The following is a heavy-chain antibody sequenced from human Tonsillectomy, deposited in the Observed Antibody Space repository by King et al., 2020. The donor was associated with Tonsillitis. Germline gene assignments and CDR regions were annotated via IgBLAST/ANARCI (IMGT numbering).Heavy chain of an antibody. V-gene: IGHV3-15*01. CDR2: IKSKTDAGTT. CDR1: GFTFSNAW. CDR3: TTEVWVGELLRDY. Sequence: VQLVESGGGLVKPGGSLRLSCAASGFTFSNAWMSWVRQAPGKGLEWVGRIKSKTDAGTTDYAAPVKGRFTISRDDSKTTLYLQMNSLKTEDPAVYFCTTEVWVGELLRDYLGQGTLVTVCS. D-gene: IGHD3-10*01. J-gene: IGHJ4*02.